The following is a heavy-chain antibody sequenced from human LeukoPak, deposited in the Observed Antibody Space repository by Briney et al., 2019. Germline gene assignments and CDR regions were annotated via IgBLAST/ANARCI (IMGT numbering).Heavy chain of an antibody. V-gene: IGHV1-58*02. CDR3: AAAIPKLRFLEWLSGGDYYYGMDV. Sequence: GASVKVSCKASGFTFTSSAMQWVRQARGQRLEWIGWIVVGSGNTNYAQKFQERVTSTRDMSTSTAYMELSSLRSEDTAVYYCAAAIPKLRFLEWLSGGDYYYGMDVWGQGTTVTVSS. CDR2: IVVGSGNT. CDR1: GFTFTSSA. J-gene: IGHJ6*02. D-gene: IGHD3-3*01.